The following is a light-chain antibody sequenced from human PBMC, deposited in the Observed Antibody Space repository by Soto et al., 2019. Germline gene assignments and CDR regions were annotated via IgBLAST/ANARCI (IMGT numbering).Light chain of an antibody. V-gene: IGKV1-33*01. CDR2: DAS. Sequence: DIQMTQSPSSLSASVGDRVTITCQASEDISNYLNWYQQKPGKAPKLLIYDASNLETGVPSRFSGSGSGTDFTFTISSLQPEDIATYYCHQYDNVPLTFGGGTKVEIK. J-gene: IGKJ4*01. CDR3: HQYDNVPLT. CDR1: EDISNY.